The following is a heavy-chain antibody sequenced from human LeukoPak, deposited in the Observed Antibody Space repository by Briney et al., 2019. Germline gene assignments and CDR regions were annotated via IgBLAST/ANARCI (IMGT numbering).Heavy chain of an antibody. Sequence: SETLSLTCAVYGGSFSGYYWSWIRQPPGKGLEWIGEINHSGSTNYNPSLKSRVTISVDTSKNQFSLKLSSVTAADTAVYYCARAGYCSSTSCYASARGYWGQGTLVTISS. CDR2: INHSGST. CDR1: GGSFSGYY. CDR3: ARAGYCSSTSCYASARGY. D-gene: IGHD2-2*01. V-gene: IGHV4-34*01. J-gene: IGHJ4*02.